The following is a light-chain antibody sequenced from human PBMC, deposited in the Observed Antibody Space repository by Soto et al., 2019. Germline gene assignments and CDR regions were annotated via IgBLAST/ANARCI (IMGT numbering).Light chain of an antibody. CDR3: QRRSNWHRT. J-gene: IGKJ1*01. CDR2: DAS. Sequence: EIVLTQSPATLSLSPGERATLSCRASQSVSSYLAWYQQKPGQAPRLLIYDASNRATGIPARFSGGGSGTDFTLAISSLEPEDFAVYYCQRRSNWHRTFGQGTRVESK. CDR1: QSVSSY. V-gene: IGKV3-11*01.